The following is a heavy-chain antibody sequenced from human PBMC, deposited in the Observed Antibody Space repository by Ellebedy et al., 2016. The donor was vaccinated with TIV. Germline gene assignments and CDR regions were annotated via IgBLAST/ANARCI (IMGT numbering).Heavy chain of an antibody. V-gene: IGHV3-7*01. CDR3: ARENGYYFDY. D-gene: IGHD6-25*01. CDR1: GFTLSTYW. J-gene: IGHJ4*02. Sequence: PGVSLRLSCAASGFTLSTYWMNRVRQAPGKGLEWVASMRQDGREEYFVDSVKGRFTISRDNTKNSLYLQMNSLRAEDTAVYFCARENGYYFDYWGQGTLVIVSS. CDR2: MRQDGREE.